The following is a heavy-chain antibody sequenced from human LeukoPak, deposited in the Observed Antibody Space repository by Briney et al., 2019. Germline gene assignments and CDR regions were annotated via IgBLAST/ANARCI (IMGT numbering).Heavy chain of an antibody. CDR2: ISGSGGST. Sequence: GGSLRLSCAASGFTFSSYAMSWVRQAPGKGLEWVSAISGSGGSTYYADSVKGRFTISRDNSKNTLYLQMNSLRAEDTAVYYCVTTDYDILTGYYLSYWGQGTLATVSS. CDR3: VTTDYDILTGYYLSY. D-gene: IGHD3-9*01. J-gene: IGHJ4*02. V-gene: IGHV3-23*01. CDR1: GFTFSSYA.